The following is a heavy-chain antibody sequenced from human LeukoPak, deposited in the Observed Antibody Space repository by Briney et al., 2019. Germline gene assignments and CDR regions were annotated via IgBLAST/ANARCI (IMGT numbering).Heavy chain of an antibody. CDR3: ARGVSVGLNTYGFYNY. J-gene: IGHJ4*02. CDR1: SASFSGYY. CDR2: INHSGST. V-gene: IGHV4-34*01. D-gene: IGHD5-18*01. Sequence: SETLSLTCAVYSASFSGYYWSWIRQSPGKGLEWIGEINHSGSTDYNPSLKSRVTISVDTSKSQFSLKLSSVTAADTAVYFCARGVSVGLNTYGFYNYWSQGTLVTVSS.